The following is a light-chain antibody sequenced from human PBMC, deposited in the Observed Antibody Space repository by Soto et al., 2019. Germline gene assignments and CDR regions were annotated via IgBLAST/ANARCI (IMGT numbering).Light chain of an antibody. V-gene: IGLV2-14*01. J-gene: IGLJ1*01. CDR3: SSYTSSRTLV. CDR2: EVS. Sequence: QSVLTQPASVSGSPGQSITIPCTGTSSDVGAYNYVSWYQQHPGKAPRLMIYEVSNRPSGVSHRFSGSKSDNTASLTISGLQTDDEADYYCSSYTSSRTLVFGTGTKVTVL. CDR1: SSDVGAYNY.